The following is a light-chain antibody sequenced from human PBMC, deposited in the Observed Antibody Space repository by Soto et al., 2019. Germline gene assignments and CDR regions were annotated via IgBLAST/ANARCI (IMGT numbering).Light chain of an antibody. CDR2: DVS. CDR1: GSDVGGYNY. V-gene: IGLV2-14*01. Sequence: QSALTQPASVSGSPGQSITISCTGTGSDVGGYNYVSWYQQHPGKAPKLMIYDVSNRPSGVSNRFSGSKSGNTASLTISGLQAEDEADYYCSSYTSSSTLSYVFGTGTKLTVL. J-gene: IGLJ1*01. CDR3: SSYTSSSTLSYV.